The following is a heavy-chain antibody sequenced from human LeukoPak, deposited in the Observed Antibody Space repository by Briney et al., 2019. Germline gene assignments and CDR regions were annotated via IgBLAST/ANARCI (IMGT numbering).Heavy chain of an antibody. Sequence: PSETLSLTCTVSGGSITSGNNFWSWIRQHPGKGLEWIANVHHRGTTYYNPALKSRVRISIDTSQNQFSLKVTSVIAADTAAYFCARDDSYGSFDSWGPGTPVIVSS. CDR3: ARDDSYGSFDS. CDR1: GGSITSGNNF. V-gene: IGHV4-31*03. CDR2: VHHRGTT. J-gene: IGHJ4*02. D-gene: IGHD5-18*01.